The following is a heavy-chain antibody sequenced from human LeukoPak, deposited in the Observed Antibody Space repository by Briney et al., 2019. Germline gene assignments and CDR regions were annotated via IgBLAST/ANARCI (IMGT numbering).Heavy chain of an antibody. CDR2: IYYSGST. CDR3: ARAITMVRGGGWFDP. D-gene: IGHD3-10*01. V-gene: IGHV4-39*07. Sequence: SETLSLTCTVSGGSISSGSYYWGWIRQPPGKGLEWIGSIYYSGSTYYNPSLKSRVTISVDTSKNQFSLKLSSVTAADTAVYYCARAITMVRGGGWFDPWGQGTLVTVSS. J-gene: IGHJ5*02. CDR1: GGSISSGSYY.